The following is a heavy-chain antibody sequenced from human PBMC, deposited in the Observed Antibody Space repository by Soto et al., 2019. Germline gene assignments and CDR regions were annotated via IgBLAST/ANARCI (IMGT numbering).Heavy chain of an antibody. CDR1: GYSFNTYG. Sequence: GASVKVSCKASGYSFNTYGMHWVRQAPGQRLEWMGWINAGNGNTKYSQKFQGRVTITRDTSASTAYMELSSLRSEDTAVYYCASKIRGYSYGLDYWGQGTLVTVSS. CDR3: ASKIRGYSYGLDY. J-gene: IGHJ4*02. CDR2: INAGNGNT. D-gene: IGHD5-18*01. V-gene: IGHV1-3*01.